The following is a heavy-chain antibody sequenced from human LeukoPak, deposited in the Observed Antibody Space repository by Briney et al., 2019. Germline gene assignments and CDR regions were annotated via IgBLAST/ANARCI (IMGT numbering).Heavy chain of an antibody. CDR2: TNYSGRT. Sequence: SETLSLTCTVSGGSISSYYWSWIRQPPGKGLEWIGYTNYSGRTNYNPSLKSRVTISVDTSKNQFSLKLSSVTAADTAVYYCATLIGGFGELRPYNSLLSAMDVWGQGTTVTISS. V-gene: IGHV4-59*01. CDR3: ATLIGGFGELRPYNSLLSAMDV. CDR1: GGSISSYY. J-gene: IGHJ6*02. D-gene: IGHD3-10*01.